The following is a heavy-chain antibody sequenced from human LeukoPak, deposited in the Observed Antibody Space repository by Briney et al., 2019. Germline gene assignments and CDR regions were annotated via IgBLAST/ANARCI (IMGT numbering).Heavy chain of an antibody. V-gene: IGHV4-31*03. CDR3: ARAVGRNFDY. CDR2: IYYSGST. Sequence: SETLSLTCTVSGGSISSSSYYWGWIRQPPGKGLEWIGYIYYSGSTYYNPSLKSRVTISVDTSKNQFSLKLSSVTAADTAVYYCARAVGRNFDYWGQGTLVTVSS. D-gene: IGHD1-26*01. J-gene: IGHJ4*02. CDR1: GGSISSSSYY.